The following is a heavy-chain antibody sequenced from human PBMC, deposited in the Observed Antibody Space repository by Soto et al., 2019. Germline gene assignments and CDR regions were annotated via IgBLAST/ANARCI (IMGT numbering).Heavy chain of an antibody. Sequence: RGESLKISCKGSGYSFSTYWIGLVRQTPGKGLEWMGIIYPGDSDTRYSPSFQGQVTISADKSISTAYLQWSSLKASDTAMYYCARLHGSVIPFDYWGQGTLVTVSS. CDR3: ARLHGSVIPFDY. CDR2: IYPGDSDT. J-gene: IGHJ4*02. D-gene: IGHD3-10*01. CDR1: GYSFSTYW. V-gene: IGHV5-51*01.